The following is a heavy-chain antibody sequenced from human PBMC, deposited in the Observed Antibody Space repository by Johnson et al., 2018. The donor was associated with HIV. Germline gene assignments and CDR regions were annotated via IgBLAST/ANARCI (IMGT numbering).Heavy chain of an antibody. CDR1: GFTFSGSA. D-gene: IGHD3-10*01. CDR2: IRSKANSYAT. Sequence: VQLVESGGGLVQPGGSLKLSCAASGFTFSGSAMHWVRQASGKGLEWVGRIRSKANSYATAYAASVKGRFTISRDDSKNTAYLQMNGLKTEDTAVYYCTTMSALWFGDLHVFGDGFDIWGQGTMVAVSS. J-gene: IGHJ3*02. CDR3: TTMSALWFGDLHVFGDGFDI. V-gene: IGHV3-73*02.